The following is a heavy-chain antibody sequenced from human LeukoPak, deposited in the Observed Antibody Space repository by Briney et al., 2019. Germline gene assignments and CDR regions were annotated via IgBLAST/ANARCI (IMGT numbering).Heavy chain of an antibody. CDR2: INPTGSST. J-gene: IGHJ5*01. CDR3: AVDPYYYDSGWFDF. D-gene: IGHD3-22*01. V-gene: IGHV1-46*01. CDR1: GYTFTSYY. Sequence: ASVKVSCKASGYTFTSYYMHWVRQAPGQGLEWMGGINPTGSSTNYAKKFQGRVTMTRDTSTSTAYMEMSSLRSEDTAVYYCAVDPYYYDSGWFDFWGQGTLVIGSS.